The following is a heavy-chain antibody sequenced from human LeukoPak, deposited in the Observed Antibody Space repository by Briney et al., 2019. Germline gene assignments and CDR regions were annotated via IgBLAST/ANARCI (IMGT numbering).Heavy chain of an antibody. CDR2: ISWNSGSI. V-gene: IGHV3-9*01. J-gene: IGHJ4*02. CDR3: VRDLGGRSGH. Sequence: GGSLRLSCAASGFTFDDYAMHWVRQAPGKGLEWVSGISWNSGSIGYADSVKGRFTISRDNAKNSLYLQMNSLRAEDTAVYYCVRDLGGRSGHWGQGTLVTVSS. CDR1: GFTFDDYA. D-gene: IGHD1-26*01.